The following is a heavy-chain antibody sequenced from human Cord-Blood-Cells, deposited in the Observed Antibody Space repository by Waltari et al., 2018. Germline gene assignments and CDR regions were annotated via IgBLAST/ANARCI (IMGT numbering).Heavy chain of an antibody. CDR2: IYYSGST. CDR3: ARGGLAKTYYYDSSGYTDDAFDI. V-gene: IGHV4-59*11. CDR1: GGSISSHS. Sequence: QVQLQEPVPGLVKPSETLSLTCTVSGGSISSHSWSWIRHPPGKGLEWFGYIYYSGSTNYNPSLKSRVTISVDTSKNQFSLKLSSVTAADTAVYYCARGGLAKTYYYDSSGYTDDAFDIWGQGTMVTVSS. J-gene: IGHJ3*02. D-gene: IGHD3-22*01.